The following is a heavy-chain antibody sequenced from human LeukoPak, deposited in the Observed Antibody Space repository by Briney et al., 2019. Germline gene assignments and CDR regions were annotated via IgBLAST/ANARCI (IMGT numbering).Heavy chain of an antibody. CDR1: GFTFDDYA. V-gene: IGHV3-9*01. Sequence: GGSLRLSCAASGFTFDDYAMHWVRQAPGKGLEWVSGISWNSGSIGYADSVKGRFTISRDNSKSTLYLQMNSLRAEETAVYYCAKDWGEYFDYVWGSFTSFDSWGQGTLVTVSS. D-gene: IGHD3-16*01. CDR3: AKDWGEYFDYVWGSFTSFDS. CDR2: ISWNSGSI. J-gene: IGHJ4*02.